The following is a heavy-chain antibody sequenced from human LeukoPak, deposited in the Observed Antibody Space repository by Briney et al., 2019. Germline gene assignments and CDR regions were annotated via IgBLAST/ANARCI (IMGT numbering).Heavy chain of an antibody. CDR3: ARGRKDSGSYYVY. CDR1: GFTFSAWA. Sequence: GGPLRLSCAASGFTFSAWAMHWVRQAPGKGLEGVAAVWYDGNNEYYADAVKGRFTISRDNSKNTLYLQMDTLRAEDTAVYYCARGRKDSGSYYVYWGQGILVTVTS. CDR2: VWYDGNNE. V-gene: IGHV3-33*01. J-gene: IGHJ4*02. D-gene: IGHD1-26*01.